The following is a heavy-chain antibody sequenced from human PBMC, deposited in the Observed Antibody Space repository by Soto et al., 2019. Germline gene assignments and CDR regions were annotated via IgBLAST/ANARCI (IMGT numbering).Heavy chain of an antibody. CDR2: ISYDGSNK. D-gene: IGHD4-17*01. J-gene: IGHJ4*02. V-gene: IGHV3-30*18. Sequence: VQLVESGGGVVQPGRSLRLSCAASGFTFSSYGMHWVRQAPGKGLEWVAVISYDGSNKYYADSVKGRFTISRDNSKNTLYLQMNSLRAEDTAVYYCAKDGSGYGDLRLFDYWGQGTLVTVSS. CDR3: AKDGSGYGDLRLFDY. CDR1: GFTFSSYG.